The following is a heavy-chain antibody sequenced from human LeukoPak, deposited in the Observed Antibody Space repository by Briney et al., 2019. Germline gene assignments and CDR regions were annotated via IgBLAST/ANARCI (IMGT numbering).Heavy chain of an antibody. CDR1: GGSISSGGYY. V-gene: IGHV4-30-2*01. D-gene: IGHD3-10*01. J-gene: IGHJ4*02. Sequence: SETLSLTCTVSGGSISSGGYYWSRIRQPPGKGLEWIGYIYHSGSTNYNPSLKSRVTISVDTSKNQFSLKLSSVTAADTAVYYCARRLLWFGYYFDYWGQGTLVTVSS. CDR2: IYHSGST. CDR3: ARRLLWFGYYFDY.